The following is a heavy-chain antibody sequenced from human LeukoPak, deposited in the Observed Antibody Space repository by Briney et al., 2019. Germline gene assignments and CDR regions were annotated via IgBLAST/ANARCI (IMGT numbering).Heavy chain of an antibody. D-gene: IGHD5-18*01. J-gene: IGHJ6*02. Sequence: GGSLRLPCATSGFNLRDYYINWIRQAPRKGLEGVSYISSSGSTIYYADSVKGRFTISRDNAKNSLYLQMNSLRAEDTAVYYCARDLGYSYGYYYYYGMDVWGQGTTVTVSS. V-gene: IGHV3-11*01. CDR2: ISSSGSTI. CDR1: GFNLRDYY. CDR3: ARDLGYSYGYYYYYGMDV.